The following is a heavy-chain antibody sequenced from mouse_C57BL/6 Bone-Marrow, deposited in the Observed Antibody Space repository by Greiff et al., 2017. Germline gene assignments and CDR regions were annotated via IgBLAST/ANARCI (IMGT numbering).Heavy chain of an antibody. Sequence: QIQLQQPGTELVKPGASVKLSCKASGYTFTSYWMHWVKQRPGQGLEWIGNINPSNGGTNYNEKFKSKATLTVDKSSSTAYMQLSSLTSEDSAVYYCARWGLGSRAWFAYWGHGTLVTVSA. D-gene: IGHD1-1*01. CDR2: INPSNGGT. CDR1: GYTFTSYW. CDR3: ARWGLGSRAWFAY. V-gene: IGHV1-53*01. J-gene: IGHJ3*01.